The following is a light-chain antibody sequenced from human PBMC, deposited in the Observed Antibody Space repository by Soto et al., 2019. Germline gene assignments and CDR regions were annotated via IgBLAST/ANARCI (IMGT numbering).Light chain of an antibody. V-gene: IGKV1-39*01. CDR1: QSISSY. J-gene: IGKJ1*01. CDR3: QQSYSTPWT. CDR2: AEF. Sequence: DLQMTQSPSSMYASVGDRVTITCRASQSISSYLNWYQQKPGKAPKLLIYAEFNLKSGFPSRFSGSRSGTEFTLTISSLQTEDFATYSCQQSYSTPWTFGLGTKVEIK.